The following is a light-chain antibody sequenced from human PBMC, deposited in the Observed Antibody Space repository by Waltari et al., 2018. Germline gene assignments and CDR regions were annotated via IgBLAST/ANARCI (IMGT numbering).Light chain of an antibody. Sequence: QSALTQPPPAYDPPGQSVTISRTPTSMELGSYTYVSWYQQYPGRAPKLIIYDVVKRPSGVPDRFSGSKSGNTASLTVSGLQAEDEADYYCSSHAGSDNWGVFGGGTKLTVL. V-gene: IGLV2-8*01. CDR3: SSHAGSDNWGV. J-gene: IGLJ2*01. CDR2: DVV. CDR1: SMELGSYTY.